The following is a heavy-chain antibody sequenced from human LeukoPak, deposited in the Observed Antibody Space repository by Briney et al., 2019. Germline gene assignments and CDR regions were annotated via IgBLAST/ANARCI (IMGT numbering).Heavy chain of an antibody. J-gene: IGHJ4*02. CDR1: GFTFSSYA. V-gene: IGHV3-30*04. CDR2: ISYDASNK. D-gene: IGHD3-10*01. CDR3: ARGAAWFGELLSAFDY. Sequence: GGSLRLSCAASGFTFSSYAMHWVRQAPGKGLEWVAVISYDASNKYYADSVKGRFTISRDNSKNTLYLQMNSLRAEDTALYYCARGAAWFGELLSAFDYWGQGTLVTVSS.